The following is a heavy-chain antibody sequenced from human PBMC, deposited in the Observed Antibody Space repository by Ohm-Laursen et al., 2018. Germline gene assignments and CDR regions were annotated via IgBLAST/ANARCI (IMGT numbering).Heavy chain of an antibody. CDR1: GFTFSTHA. J-gene: IGHJ4*02. D-gene: IGHD3-9*01. Sequence: SLRLSCAASGFTFSTHAMHWVRQAPGKGLEWVAMIWSDGKTKFYVDSVKGRFTISRDNSRNTLDLQMNSLRVEDTALYYCARDIDWVAFDYWGQGTLVTVSS. V-gene: IGHV3-33*01. CDR2: IWSDGKTK. CDR3: ARDIDWVAFDY.